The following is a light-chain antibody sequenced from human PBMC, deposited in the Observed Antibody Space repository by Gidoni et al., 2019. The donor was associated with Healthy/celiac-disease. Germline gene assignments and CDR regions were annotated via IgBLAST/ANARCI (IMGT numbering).Light chain of an antibody. CDR3: CSYAGSSTFNVV. V-gene: IGLV2-23*02. CDR2: EVS. CDR1: SSDVGSYNL. Sequence: QSALTQPASVSGSPGQSITISCTGTSSDVGSYNLVSWYQQHPGKAPKLMIYEVSKRYSSGVSNRFSGSKSGNTASLTISGLQAEDEADYYCCSYAGSSTFNVVFGGGTKLTVL. J-gene: IGLJ2*01.